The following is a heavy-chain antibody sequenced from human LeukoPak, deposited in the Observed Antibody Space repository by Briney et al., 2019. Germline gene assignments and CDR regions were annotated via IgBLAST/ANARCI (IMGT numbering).Heavy chain of an antibody. D-gene: IGHD6-19*01. Sequence: GGSLRLSCAAPGFTLSSYSMNWVRQAPGKGLEWVATIKQDGSEKYYVDSVKGRFTISRDNAKNSLYLQMNSLRAEDTAVYYCARYGNGAWLAHYSFDIWGHGTMVTVSS. CDR1: GFTLSSYS. V-gene: IGHV3-7*01. CDR3: ARYGNGAWLAHYSFDI. CDR2: IKQDGSEK. J-gene: IGHJ3*02.